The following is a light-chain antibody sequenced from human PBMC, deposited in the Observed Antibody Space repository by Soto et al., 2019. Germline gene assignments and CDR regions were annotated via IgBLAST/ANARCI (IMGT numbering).Light chain of an antibody. J-gene: IGKJ1*01. V-gene: IGKV1-9*01. Sequence: DIQLTQSPSFLSASVGDRVTITCRASQGIGSFLAWYQQKPGKAPRLLIYSASTLQSGVSFMVSGSGSGTEFTLTISRLQSEDFATYYCQQFNSYPPTFGQGTKVEIK. CDR2: SAS. CDR1: QGIGSF. CDR3: QQFNSYPPT.